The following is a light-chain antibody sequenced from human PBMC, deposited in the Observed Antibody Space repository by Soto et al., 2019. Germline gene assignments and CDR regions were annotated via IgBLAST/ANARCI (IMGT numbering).Light chain of an antibody. Sequence: DIQMTQSPSTLSASVGDRVTITCRASQSISSWLAWYQQKPGKAPKLLIFDASSLESGVPSRFSGSASGTEFTLTISSLQPDDFATYYCQQYNSWKFGQGTKVDIK. J-gene: IGKJ1*01. V-gene: IGKV1-5*01. CDR2: DAS. CDR3: QQYNSWK. CDR1: QSISSW.